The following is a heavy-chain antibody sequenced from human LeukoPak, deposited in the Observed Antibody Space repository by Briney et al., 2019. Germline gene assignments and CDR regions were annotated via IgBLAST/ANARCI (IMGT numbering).Heavy chain of an antibody. J-gene: IGHJ4*02. Sequence: GGSLRLSCAASGFTFSDYYMSWIRQAPGKGLEWVSYISSSGSTIYYADSVKGRFTISRDNAKNSLYLQMNSLRAEDTAVYYCARGDTAMIIDANFDYWGQGTLVTVSS. V-gene: IGHV3-11*04. CDR2: ISSSGSTI. CDR3: ARGDTAMIIDANFDY. D-gene: IGHD5-18*01. CDR1: GFTFSDYY.